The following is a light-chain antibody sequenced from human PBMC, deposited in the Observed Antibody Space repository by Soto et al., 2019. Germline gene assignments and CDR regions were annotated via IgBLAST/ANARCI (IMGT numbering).Light chain of an antibody. CDR1: QSISSY. CDR3: QQSHSTPLT. V-gene: IGKV1-39*01. J-gene: IGKJ4*01. Sequence: DIQMTQSPSSLSASVGDRVTITCRASQSISSYLNWYQQKPGKAPKVLISGASSLQSGVPFRFSGSGSGTDFTLTISSLQFEDFASYYCQQSHSTPLTFCGGTKVEIK. CDR2: GAS.